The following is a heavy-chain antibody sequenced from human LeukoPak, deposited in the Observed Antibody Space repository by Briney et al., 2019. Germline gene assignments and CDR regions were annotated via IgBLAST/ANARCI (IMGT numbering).Heavy chain of an antibody. V-gene: IGHV4-34*01. J-gene: IGHJ4*02. D-gene: IGHD3-10*01. CDR3: ARRRTKPTYYYGSGSYYSLGFDY. CDR1: GGSFSGYY. Sequence: SETLSLTCAVYGGSFSGYYWSWIRQPPGKGLEWIGEINHSGSTNYNPSLKSRVTISVDTSKNQFSLKLSSVTAADTAVYYCARRRTKPTYYYGSGSYYSLGFDYWGQGTLVTVSS. CDR2: INHSGST.